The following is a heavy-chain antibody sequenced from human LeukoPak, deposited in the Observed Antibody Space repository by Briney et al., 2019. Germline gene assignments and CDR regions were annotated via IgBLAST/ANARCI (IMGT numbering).Heavy chain of an antibody. D-gene: IGHD3-10*01. CDR1: GFTFSTYW. CDR2: INGDGSTT. V-gene: IGHV3-74*01. J-gene: IGHJ4*02. Sequence: PGGSLRFSCAASGFTFSTYWMHWVRQAPGKGPLWVSHINGDGSTTNYADSVKGRFTISRDNAKNTLYLQMNSLRAEDTAVYYCAEAASVRGVSYWGQGTLVTVSS. CDR3: AEAASVRGVSY.